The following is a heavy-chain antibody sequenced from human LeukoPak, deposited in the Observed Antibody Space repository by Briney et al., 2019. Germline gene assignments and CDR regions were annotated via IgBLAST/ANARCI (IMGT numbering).Heavy chain of an antibody. V-gene: IGHV3-74*01. D-gene: IGHD2-2*01. J-gene: IGHJ4*02. CDR1: GFTFSIYW. CDR3: ARVPYCSTSCYAFDY. CDR2: ISSEGSST. Sequence: PGGSLRLSCAASGFTFSIYWMHWVRQAPGKGLVWVSRISSEGSSTTYADSVKGRFTISRDNAKNTLYLQMNSLRAEDTAVYYCARVPYCSTSCYAFDYWGQGTLVTVSS.